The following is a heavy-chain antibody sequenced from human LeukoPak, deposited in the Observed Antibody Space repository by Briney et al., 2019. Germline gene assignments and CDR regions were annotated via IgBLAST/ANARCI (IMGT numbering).Heavy chain of an antibody. V-gene: IGHV4-59*01. D-gene: IGHD6-19*01. J-gene: IGHJ5*02. Sequence: PSETLSLTCTVSGDSISNYYWSWIRQPPGKGLEWIGYIYYSGSTNYNPSLKSRVTISVDTSKKQFSLRLSSVTAAGTAVYYCARGTAVAGTWGQGALVTVSS. CDR3: ARGTAVAGT. CDR1: GDSISNYY. CDR2: IYYSGST.